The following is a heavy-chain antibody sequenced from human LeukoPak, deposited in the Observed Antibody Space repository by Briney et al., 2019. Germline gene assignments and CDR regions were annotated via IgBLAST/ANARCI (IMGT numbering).Heavy chain of an antibody. CDR1: VFTFSSYV. J-gene: IGHJ4*02. CDR3: ARSSGSGAYYPFDH. CDR2: ISGSGAST. Sequence: GGALRLSCAASVFTFSSYVMSWVRQAPGKGLEGVSTISGSGASTFYADSVKGRFTISRDNSKNTLYLQMNSLRAEDTAVYCCARSSGSGAYYPFDHWGPGTLVTVSS. D-gene: IGHD3-10*01. V-gene: IGHV3-23*01.